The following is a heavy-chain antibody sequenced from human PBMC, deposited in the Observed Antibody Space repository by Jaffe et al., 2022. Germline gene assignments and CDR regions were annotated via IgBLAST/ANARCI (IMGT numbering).Heavy chain of an antibody. D-gene: IGHD3-10*01. CDR1: GYTFTGYY. Sequence: QVQLVQSGAEVKKPGASVKVSCKASGYTFTGYYMHWVRQAPGQGLEWMGWINPNSGGTNYAQKFQGRVTMTRDTSISTAYMELSRLRSDDTAVYYCARVYYYGSGKGGWFDPWGQGTLVTVSS. V-gene: IGHV1-2*02. CDR3: ARVYYYGSGKGGWFDP. CDR2: INPNSGGT. J-gene: IGHJ5*02.